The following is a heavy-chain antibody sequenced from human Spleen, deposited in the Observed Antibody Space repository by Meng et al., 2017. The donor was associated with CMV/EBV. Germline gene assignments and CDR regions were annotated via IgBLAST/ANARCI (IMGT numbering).Heavy chain of an antibody. Sequence: AASDFTFSTYWMHWVRQAPGKGLVWVSRINNDGSIISYADSVKGRFTISRNNAKKTLFLQMNNLRAEDTAVYYCARSKVGLDFAFDIWGQGTLVTVSS. D-gene: IGHD1-26*01. V-gene: IGHV3-74*01. J-gene: IGHJ3*02. CDR3: ARSKVGLDFAFDI. CDR2: INNDGSII. CDR1: DFTFSTYW.